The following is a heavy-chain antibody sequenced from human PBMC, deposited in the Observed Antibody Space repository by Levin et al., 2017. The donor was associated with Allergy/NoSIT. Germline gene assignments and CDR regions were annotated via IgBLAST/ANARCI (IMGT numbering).Heavy chain of an antibody. CDR3: ARADSSGWWNYDY. CDR2: ISSSGSTI. CDR1: GFTFSDYY. J-gene: IGHJ4*02. Sequence: GESLKISCAASGFTFSDYYMSWIRQAPGKGLEWVSYISSSGSTIYYADSVKGRFTISRDNAKNSLYLQMNSLRAEDTAVYYCARADSSGWWNYDYWGQGTLVTVSS. D-gene: IGHD6-19*01. V-gene: IGHV3-11*01.